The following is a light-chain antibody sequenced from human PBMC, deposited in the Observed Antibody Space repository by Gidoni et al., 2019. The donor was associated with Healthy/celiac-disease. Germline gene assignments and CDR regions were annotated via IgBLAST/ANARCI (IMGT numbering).Light chain of an antibody. Sequence: QSMLPQPPSASGAPGQSVTISCSGISSNIGCNYVYRYQQLTGTGPKLLLYTNDQRPSGVPDRFSGSKSGTSASLAISGRRSEDEGDYHCVAWDDTLSGWVFGGGTKLTVL. CDR1: SSNIGCNY. CDR2: TND. CDR3: VAWDDTLSGWV. V-gene: IGLV1-47*01. J-gene: IGLJ3*02.